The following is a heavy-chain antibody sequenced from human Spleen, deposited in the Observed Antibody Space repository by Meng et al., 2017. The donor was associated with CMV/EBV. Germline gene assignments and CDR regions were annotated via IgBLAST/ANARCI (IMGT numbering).Heavy chain of an antibody. CDR3: ARQIAARRSGRSNSLDY. J-gene: IGHJ4*02. V-gene: IGHV4-39*07. D-gene: IGHD6-6*01. CDR2: IYYSGST. CDR1: GGSISSSSYY. Sequence: ESLKISCTVSGGSISSSSYYWGWIRQPPGKGLEWIGSIYYSGSTYYNPSLKSRVTISVDTSKNQFSLKLSSVTAADTAVYYCARQIAARRSGRSNSLDYWGQGTLVTVSS.